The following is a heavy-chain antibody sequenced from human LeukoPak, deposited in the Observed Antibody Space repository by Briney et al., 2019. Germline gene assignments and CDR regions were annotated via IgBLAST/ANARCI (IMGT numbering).Heavy chain of an antibody. V-gene: IGHV3-74*01. CDR3: ATLVRGVIIIDY. D-gene: IGHD3-10*01. CDR1: GFTFSSYW. Sequence: PGGSLRLSCAASGFTFSSYWMHWVRQAPGKGLVWVSRITSDGSGTSYSDSVKGRFTISRDNAKNTLYLQMNSLRAEDTAVYSCATLVRGVIIIDYWGQGTLVTVSS. CDR2: ITSDGSGT. J-gene: IGHJ4*02.